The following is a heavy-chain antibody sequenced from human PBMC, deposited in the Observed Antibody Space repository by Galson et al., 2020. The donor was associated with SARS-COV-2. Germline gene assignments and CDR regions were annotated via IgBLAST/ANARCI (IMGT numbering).Heavy chain of an antibody. V-gene: IGHV4-4*02. Sequence: ASETLSLTCAVSGASISSNNWWTWVRQPPGKGLEWVGEIYHSGTTNYNPSLKSRVTISVDESKNHVLLKLNSVTAADTAVYYCARPTAGSLFDYWGQGSLVTVSS. D-gene: IGHD6-25*01. CDR1: GASISSNNW. CDR2: IYHSGTT. CDR3: ARPTAGSLFDY. J-gene: IGHJ4*02.